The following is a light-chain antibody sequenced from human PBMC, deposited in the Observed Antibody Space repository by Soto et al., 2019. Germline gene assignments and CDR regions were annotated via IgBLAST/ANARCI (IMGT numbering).Light chain of an antibody. CDR3: QQYKSYSWT. Sequence: DIQMTQSPSTLSASVGDRVTITCRASHTISSWLAWYQQKPGKAPKLLIYKASSLESGVPSRFSGSGSGTEFTLTISSLQPDDFATYYCQQYKSYSWTFGQGTKVEIK. V-gene: IGKV1-5*03. J-gene: IGKJ1*01. CDR1: HTISSW. CDR2: KAS.